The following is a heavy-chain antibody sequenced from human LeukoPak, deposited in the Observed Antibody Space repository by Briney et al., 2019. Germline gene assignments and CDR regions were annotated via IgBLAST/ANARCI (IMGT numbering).Heavy chain of an antibody. J-gene: IGHJ3*02. CDR3: ARDLSGRYAFDI. Sequence: GGSLRLSCAASGFSFSSYVMSWVRQAPGKGLEWVSGISGSGGSTYYADSVKGRFTISRDNAKNSLYLQMNSLRDEDTAVYYCARDLSGRYAFDIWGRGTMVTVSS. D-gene: IGHD3-10*01. V-gene: IGHV3-23*01. CDR2: ISGSGGST. CDR1: GFSFSSYV.